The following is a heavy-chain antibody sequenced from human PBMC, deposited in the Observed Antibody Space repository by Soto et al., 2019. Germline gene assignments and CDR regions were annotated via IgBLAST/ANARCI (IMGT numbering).Heavy chain of an antibody. J-gene: IGHJ6*02. Sequence: QVQPVESGGGVVQPGRSLRLSCAASGFTFSSYGMHWVRQAPGKGLEWVAVIWYDGSNKYYADSVKGRFTISRDNSKNTLYLQMNSLRAEDTAVYYCAALTVTTGMDVWGQGTTVTVSS. CDR3: AALTVTTGMDV. CDR2: IWYDGSNK. CDR1: GFTFSSYG. D-gene: IGHD4-17*01. V-gene: IGHV3-33*01.